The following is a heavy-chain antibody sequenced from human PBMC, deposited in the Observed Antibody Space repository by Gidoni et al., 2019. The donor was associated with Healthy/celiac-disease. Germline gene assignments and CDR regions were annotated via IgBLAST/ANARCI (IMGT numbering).Heavy chain of an antibody. J-gene: IGHJ6*02. Sequence: QLQLQESGPGLVKPSETLSLTCTVSGGSISSSSYYWGWIRQPPGKGREWIGSIYYSGSTYYNPSLKSRVTISVDTSKNQFSLKLSSVTAADTAVYYCARPQTHYYYGMDVWGQGTTVTVSS. CDR2: IYYSGST. V-gene: IGHV4-39*01. CDR3: ARPQTHYYYGMDV. CDR1: GGSISSSSYY.